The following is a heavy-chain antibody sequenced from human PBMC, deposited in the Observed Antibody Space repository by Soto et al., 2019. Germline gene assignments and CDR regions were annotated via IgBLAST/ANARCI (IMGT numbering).Heavy chain of an antibody. V-gene: IGHV2-5*02. CDR3: ARYGGGYYYFDY. J-gene: IGHJ4*02. CDR2: IYWDDDK. CDR1: GFSLSTSGVG. Sequence: SGPTLVNPTQTLTLTCTFSGFSLSTSGVGVGWIRQPPGKALEWLALIYWDDDKRYSPSLKSRLTITKDNSKNQVVLTMTNMDPVDTATYYCARYGGGYYYFDYWGQGTLVTVSS. D-gene: IGHD3-22*01.